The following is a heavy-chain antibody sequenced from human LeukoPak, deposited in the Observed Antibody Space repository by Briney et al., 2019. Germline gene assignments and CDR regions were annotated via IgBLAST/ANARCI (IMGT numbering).Heavy chain of an antibody. V-gene: IGHV4-34*01. CDR1: GGSFSGYY. Sequence: SETLSLTCAVYGGSFSGYYWSWIRQPPGKGLEWIGEINHSGSTNYNPSLKSRVTISVDTSKNQFSLKLSSVTAADTAVYYCAREGYYGSGSFYSGFDPWGQGTLVTVSS. J-gene: IGHJ5*02. CDR3: AREGYYGSGSFYSGFDP. CDR2: INHSGST. D-gene: IGHD3-10*01.